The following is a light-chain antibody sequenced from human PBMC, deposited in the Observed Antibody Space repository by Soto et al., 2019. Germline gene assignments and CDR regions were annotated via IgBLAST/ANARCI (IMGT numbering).Light chain of an antibody. CDR1: QSVLHRSKRKNY. CDR3: QQYYSGRT. V-gene: IGKV4-1*01. CDR2: WAS. Sequence: DIVMTQSPDSLAVSLGERTTINCRSSQSVLHRSKRKNYLAWYQQKAGQPPKLLISWASTRESGVPDRFSGSGSETDFTLTISSLQAEDVATYYCQQYYSGRTCGQGTKVEI. J-gene: IGKJ1*01.